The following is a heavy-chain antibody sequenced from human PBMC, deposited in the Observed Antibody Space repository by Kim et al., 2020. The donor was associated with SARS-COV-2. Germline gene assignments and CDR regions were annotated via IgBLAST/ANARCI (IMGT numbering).Heavy chain of an antibody. Sequence: GGSLRLSCAASGFTFSSYAMSWVRQAPGKGLEWVSVIYSGGSSTYYADSVKGRFPISRDNSKNTLYRQMNSLRAEDTAVYYCAKGDGYWFSLDAFDMWG. CDR3: AKGDGYWFSLDAFDM. D-gene: IGHD2-8*02. CDR2: IYSGGSST. CDR1: GFTFSSYA. V-gene: IGHV3-23*03. J-gene: IGHJ3*02.